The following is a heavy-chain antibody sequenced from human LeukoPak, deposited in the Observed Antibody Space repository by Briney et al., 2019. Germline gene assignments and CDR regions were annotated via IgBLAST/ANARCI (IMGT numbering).Heavy chain of an antibody. CDR1: GGSISDYY. Sequence: SETLSLTCTCSVSGGSISDYYWSWIRQSPGKGLEWIGYIYYSGGTNYNPSLKSRVTISVDTSKNQFSLRLTSVTAADTAVYYCASTKRVHYYFDYWGQGTLVTVSS. CDR3: ASTKRVHYYFDY. CDR2: IYYSGGT. V-gene: IGHV4-59*01. J-gene: IGHJ4*02. D-gene: IGHD3-3*01.